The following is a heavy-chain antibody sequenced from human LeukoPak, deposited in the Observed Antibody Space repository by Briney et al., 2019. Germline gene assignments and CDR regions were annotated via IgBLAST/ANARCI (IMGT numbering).Heavy chain of an antibody. Sequence: SETLSLTCTVSGGSISSYYWSWIRQPPGKGLEWIGYIYYSGRTNYNPSLKSRVTISVDTSKNQFSLKLSSVTAADTAVYYCARDRGIQPSLRSRAYYYYGMDVWGQGTTVTVSS. J-gene: IGHJ6*02. CDR1: GGSISSYY. CDR2: IYYSGRT. D-gene: IGHD5-18*01. V-gene: IGHV4-59*01. CDR3: ARDRGIQPSLRSRAYYYYGMDV.